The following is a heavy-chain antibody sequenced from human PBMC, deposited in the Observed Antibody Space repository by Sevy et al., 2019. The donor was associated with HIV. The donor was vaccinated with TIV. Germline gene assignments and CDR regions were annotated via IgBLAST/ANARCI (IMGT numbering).Heavy chain of an antibody. CDR2: IYDSGST. CDR1: GGSISGRHYY. CDR3: ARMKLVIGGRLFNWFDP. V-gene: IGHV4-31*03. J-gene: IGHJ5*02. Sequence: SETLSLTCTVSGGSISGRHYYWSWIRQHPGKGLEWIGYIYDSGSTSYNPSLKSRVTISGDTSRNRFSLRLSSVTAADTAFYYCARMKLVIGGRLFNWFDPWGQGTLVTVSS. D-gene: IGHD6-6*01.